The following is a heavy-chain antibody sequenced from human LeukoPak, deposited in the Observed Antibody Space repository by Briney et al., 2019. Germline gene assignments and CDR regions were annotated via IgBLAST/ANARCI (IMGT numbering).Heavy chain of an antibody. D-gene: IGHD2-2*01. CDR2: ISGSGGST. V-gene: IGHV3-23*01. CDR3: AKGVVPAAIRYYYYMDV. Sequence: GGSLRLSCAASGFTFSSYAMSWVRQAPGKGLEWVSAISGSGGSTYYADSVKGRFTISRDNSKNTLYLQMNSLRAEDTAVYYCAKGVVPAAIRYYYYMDVWGKGTTVTVSS. J-gene: IGHJ6*03. CDR1: GFTFSSYA.